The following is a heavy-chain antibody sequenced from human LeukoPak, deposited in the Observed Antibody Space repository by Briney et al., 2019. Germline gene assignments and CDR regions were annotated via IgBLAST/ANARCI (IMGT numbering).Heavy chain of an antibody. CDR2: ISYDGSNK. D-gene: IGHD1-1*01. CDR1: GFTFSSYA. J-gene: IGHJ3*02. CDR3: AKGFGPKRLNIPGNAFDI. Sequence: PGGSLRLSCAASGFTFSSYAMHWVRQAPGKGLEWVAVISYDGSNKYYADSVKGRFTISRDNSKNTLYLQMNSLRAEDTAVYYCAKGFGPKRLNIPGNAFDIWGQGTMVTVSS. V-gene: IGHV3-30*04.